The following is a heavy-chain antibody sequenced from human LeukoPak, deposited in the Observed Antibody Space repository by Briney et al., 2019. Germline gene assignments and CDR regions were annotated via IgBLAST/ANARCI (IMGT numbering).Heavy chain of an antibody. D-gene: IGHD2-2*01. CDR3: AKDHAPVVPGAIVY. V-gene: IGHV3-23*01. CDR1: GFTLSSYA. J-gene: IGHJ4*02. Sequence: GGSLRLSCAASGFTLSSYAVSWVRQAPGKGLEWVSALSGSGGSTYYADSVKGRVTISREYSKNTLYIQMNNLRAEDTAVYYCAKDHAPVVPGAIVYWGQGTLVTVSS. CDR2: LSGSGGST.